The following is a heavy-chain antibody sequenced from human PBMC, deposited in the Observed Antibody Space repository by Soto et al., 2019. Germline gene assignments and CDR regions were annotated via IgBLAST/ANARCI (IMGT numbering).Heavy chain of an antibody. Sequence: ASVKVSCKASGYTFTSYGISWVRQARGQGLEWMGWISAYNGNTNYAQKLQGRVTMTTDTSTSTAYMELRSLRSDDTAVYYCARGPPVVTRKDYYYGMDVWGQGTTVTVSS. D-gene: IGHD2-15*01. CDR1: GYTFTSYG. J-gene: IGHJ6*02. CDR3: ARGPPVVTRKDYYYGMDV. V-gene: IGHV1-18*01. CDR2: ISAYNGNT.